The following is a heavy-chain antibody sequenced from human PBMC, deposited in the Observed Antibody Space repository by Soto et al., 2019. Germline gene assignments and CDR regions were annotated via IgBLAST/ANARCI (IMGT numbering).Heavy chain of an antibody. CDR3: AKEGGLSGSYYISSSYYFDY. CDR1: GFTFSSYG. CDR2: ISYDGSHT. D-gene: IGHD1-26*01. V-gene: IGHV3-30*18. J-gene: IGHJ4*02. Sequence: QVQLVESGGGVVQPGRSLRLSCVASGFTFSSYGMHWVRQAPGKGLEWVAIISYDGSHTYYADSVKGRFTISRDNSKNTLYLQMNSLRAEDTSVYYCAKEGGLSGSYYISSSYYFDYWGQGTLVTVSS.